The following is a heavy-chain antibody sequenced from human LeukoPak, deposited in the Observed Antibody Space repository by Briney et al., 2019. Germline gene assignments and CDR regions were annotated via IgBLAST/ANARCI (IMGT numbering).Heavy chain of an antibody. Sequence: PSEPLSLTCTVSGGSISSSSYYWGWIRQPPGKGLERIGSNYYSGSTYYNPSLKSRVTISVDTSKNQFSLKLSSVTAADTAVYYWARDIYDFWSDYLVGAFDIWGQGTMVTVS. CDR3: ARDIYDFWSDYLVGAFDI. CDR1: GGSISSSSYY. D-gene: IGHD3-3*01. J-gene: IGHJ3*02. V-gene: IGHV4-39*07. CDR2: NYYSGST.